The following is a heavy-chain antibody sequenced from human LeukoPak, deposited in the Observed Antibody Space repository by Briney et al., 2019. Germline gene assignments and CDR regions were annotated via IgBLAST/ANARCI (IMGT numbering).Heavy chain of an antibody. CDR3: ATMDGYGWRVGLRLYYYYMDV. V-gene: IGHV1-24*01. D-gene: IGHD6-19*01. Sequence: GASVKVSCKVSGYTLTELSMHWVRQAPGKGLEWMGGFDPEDGETIYAQKFQGRVTMTEDTSTDTAYMELSSLRSEDTAVYYCATMDGYGWRVGLRLYYYYMDVWGKATTVTVS. J-gene: IGHJ6*03. CDR2: FDPEDGET. CDR1: GYTLTELS.